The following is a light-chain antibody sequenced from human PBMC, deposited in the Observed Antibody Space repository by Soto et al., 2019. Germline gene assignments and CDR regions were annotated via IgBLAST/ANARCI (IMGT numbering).Light chain of an antibody. CDR2: EVT. J-gene: IGLJ1*01. CDR1: STDIGAYNY. Sequence: QSALAQPASVSGSPGQSITISCTGTSTDIGAYNYVSWYQQHPGKAPKLLIYEVTNRPSGVSNRFSGSKSGNTASLTISGLQAEDEANYYCNSYNTLSNRVFGTGTKVTVL. V-gene: IGLV2-14*01. CDR3: NSYNTLSNRV.